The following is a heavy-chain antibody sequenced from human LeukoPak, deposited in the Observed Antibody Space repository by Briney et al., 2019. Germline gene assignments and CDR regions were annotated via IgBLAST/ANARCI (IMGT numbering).Heavy chain of an antibody. CDR2: ISAYNGNT. CDR3: ARGVILWFGELLVFDDRPPQYDY. CDR1: GYTFTSYG. Sequence: GASVKVSCKASGYTFTSYGISWVRQAPGQGLEWMGWISAYNGNTHYTQNFQGRVTMTTDTSTSTAYMELRSLRSDDTAVYYWARGVILWFGELLVFDDRPPQYDYWGQGTLVTVSS. J-gene: IGHJ4*02. V-gene: IGHV1-18*01. D-gene: IGHD3-10*01.